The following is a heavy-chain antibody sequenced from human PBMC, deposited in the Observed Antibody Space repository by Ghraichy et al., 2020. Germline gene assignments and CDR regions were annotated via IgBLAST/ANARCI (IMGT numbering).Heavy chain of an antibody. Sequence: SETLSLTCAVYGGSFSGYYWSWIRQPPGKGLEWIGEVNHSGSTHYNPSLKSRVTVSVDTSKNQFSLKLSSVTAADTAVYYCAREWGYCSGGSCTADYYFYYGMDVWGQGTTVTVSS. CDR1: GGSFSGYY. J-gene: IGHJ6*02. D-gene: IGHD2-15*01. V-gene: IGHV4-34*01. CDR2: VNHSGST. CDR3: AREWGYCSGGSCTADYYFYYGMDV.